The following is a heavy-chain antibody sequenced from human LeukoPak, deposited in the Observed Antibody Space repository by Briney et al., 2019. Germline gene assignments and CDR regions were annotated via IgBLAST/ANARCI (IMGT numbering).Heavy chain of an antibody. CDR3: AKQSFRMVNYFDY. Sequence: GGSLRLSCAASGFTFSSYGMHGVRQAPGKGLEWVAVIAYHGGAEYYADSVKGRFTISRDNSKNTVDLQLNSLRAEDSAVYYCAKQSFRMVNYFDYWGQGTLVTVSS. V-gene: IGHV3-30*18. J-gene: IGHJ4*02. CDR2: IAYHGGAE. CDR1: GFTFSSYG. D-gene: IGHD3-16*02.